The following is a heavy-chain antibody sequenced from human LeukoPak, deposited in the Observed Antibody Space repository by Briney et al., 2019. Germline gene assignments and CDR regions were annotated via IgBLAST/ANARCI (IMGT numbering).Heavy chain of an antibody. CDR1: GGSISSYY. V-gene: IGHV4-59*01. CDR2: IYYSGST. Sequence: SETLSLTCTVSGGSISSYYWRWIRQPPGKGLEWIGYIYYSGSTNYNPSLKRRVTISGDTSKNQLALKLSSVTAADTAVYYCARDSRVQYYYGSGSTYGMDVWGQGTTVTVSS. D-gene: IGHD3-10*01. J-gene: IGHJ6*02. CDR3: ARDSRVQYYYGSGSTYGMDV.